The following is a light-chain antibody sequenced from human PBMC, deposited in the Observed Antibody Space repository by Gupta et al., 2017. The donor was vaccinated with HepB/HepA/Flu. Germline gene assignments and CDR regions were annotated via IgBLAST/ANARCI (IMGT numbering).Light chain of an antibody. Sequence: EIVLTQSPATLSLSPGERTILSCRASRSVSSYLAWYQQKPGQAPRLLIYDASNRATGIPARFSGSGSGTDFTLTISSLEPEDFAVYYCQQRSNWLTFGQGTRLEIK. V-gene: IGKV3-11*01. CDR1: RSVSSY. CDR2: DAS. CDR3: QQRSNWLT. J-gene: IGKJ5*01.